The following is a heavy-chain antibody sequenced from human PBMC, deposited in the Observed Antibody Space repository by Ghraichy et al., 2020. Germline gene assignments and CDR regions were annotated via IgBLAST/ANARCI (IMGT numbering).Heavy chain of an antibody. CDR3: AKRGAASAATSWFDP. CDR1: GFTFNSYA. J-gene: IGHJ5*02. V-gene: IGHV3-23*01. Sequence: GGSLRLSCTASGFTFNSYALSWVRQAPGKGLEWVSDISGSGDNTYYAQSVKGRFTISRDNSKNTLYLKMNSLRADDTAVYYCAKRGAASAATSWFDPWGHGTLVIVSS. D-gene: IGHD2-15*01. CDR2: ISGSGDNT.